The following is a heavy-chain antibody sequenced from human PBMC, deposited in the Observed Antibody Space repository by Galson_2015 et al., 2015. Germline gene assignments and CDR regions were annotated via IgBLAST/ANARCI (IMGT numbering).Heavy chain of an antibody. D-gene: IGHD2-8*02. V-gene: IGHV1-69*06. CDR3: ARASQDCTAPSCPSNY. J-gene: IGHJ4*02. Sequence: SVKVSCKASGGTFNNYAIRWVRQAPGQGLEWVGGLTHLFTGANYAQKFQGRVTITADKATTTAYMEISRLRYDDTAVYYCARASQDCTAPSCPSNYSVQGTLVPVS. CDR2: LTHLFTGA. CDR1: GGTFNNYA.